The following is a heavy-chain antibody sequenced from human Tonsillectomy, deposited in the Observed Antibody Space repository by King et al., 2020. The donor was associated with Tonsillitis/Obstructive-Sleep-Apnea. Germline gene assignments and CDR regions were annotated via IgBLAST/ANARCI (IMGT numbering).Heavy chain of an antibody. CDR1: ELTFSYEW. Sequence: VQLVESGGGLVKPGGSLGLSCVASELTFSYEWMNWVRQAPGKGLEWVGLIKSKTNVGTTDYAAPVKGRFTISRDDSKNTVFLEMNSLKTEDTAVYFCDTERSGAFHIWGQGTMVTVSS. V-gene: IGHV3-15*01. CDR2: IKSKTNVGTT. CDR3: DTERSGAFHI. J-gene: IGHJ3*02.